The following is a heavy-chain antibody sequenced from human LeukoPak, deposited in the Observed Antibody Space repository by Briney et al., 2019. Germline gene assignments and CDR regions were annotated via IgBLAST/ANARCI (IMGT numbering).Heavy chain of an antibody. D-gene: IGHD3-9*01. J-gene: IGHJ4*02. CDR2: ISYDGSNK. Sequence: SGGSLRLSCAASGFTFSSYAMHWVRQAPGKGLEWVAVISYDGSNKYYTDSVKGRFTISRDNSKNTLYLQMNSLRAEDTAVYYCAKCKGFENGVDYWGQGTLVTVSS. V-gene: IGHV3-30*04. CDR1: GFTFSSYA. CDR3: AKCKGFENGVDY.